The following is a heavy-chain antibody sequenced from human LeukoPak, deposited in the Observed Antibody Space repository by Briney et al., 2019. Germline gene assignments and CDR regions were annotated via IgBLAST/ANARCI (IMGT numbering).Heavy chain of an antibody. V-gene: IGHV3-74*01. CDR1: GFTFSNYW. CDR2: INGGGSST. D-gene: IGHD1-7*01. J-gene: IGHJ4*02. Sequence: GGSLRLSCAASGFTFSNYWMHWVRHAPGKGLVWVSRINGGGSSTNYADSVKGRFTISRDNAKNTLYLQMNSLRDEDTAVYYCVRYNWNYDGYWGQGTLVTVSS. CDR3: VRYNWNYDGY.